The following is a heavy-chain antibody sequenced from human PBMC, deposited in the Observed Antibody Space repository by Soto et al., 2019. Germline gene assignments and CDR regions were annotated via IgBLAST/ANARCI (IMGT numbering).Heavy chain of an antibody. Sequence: GESLKISCKGSGYSFTSYWIGWVRQMPGKGLEWMGIIYPGDSDTRYSPSFQGQVTISADKSISTAYLQWSSLKASDTAMYYCARGWTYYYDSSGYSFHYWGQGTLVTVSS. CDR1: GYSFTSYW. CDR2: IYPGDSDT. V-gene: IGHV5-51*01. CDR3: ARGWTYYYDSSGYSFHY. D-gene: IGHD3-22*01. J-gene: IGHJ4*02.